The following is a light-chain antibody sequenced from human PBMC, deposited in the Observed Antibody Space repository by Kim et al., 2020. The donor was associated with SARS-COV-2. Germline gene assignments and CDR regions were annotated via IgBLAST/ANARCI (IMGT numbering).Light chain of an antibody. V-gene: IGLV1-44*01. CDR1: NSNIGGNS. CDR2: RND. Sequence: VTMSCTGSNSNIGGNSVPWYQQFPGTPPKVVISRNDERPSGLSDRFSGSKSGTSASLAISGLQSEDEADYYCATWDDRLKGVVFGGGTRLTVL. CDR3: ATWDDRLKGVV. J-gene: IGLJ3*02.